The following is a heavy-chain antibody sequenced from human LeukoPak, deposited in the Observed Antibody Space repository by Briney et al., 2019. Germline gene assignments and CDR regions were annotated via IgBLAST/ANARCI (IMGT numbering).Heavy chain of an antibody. CDR2: TYYRPNWIN. Sequence: SQTLSLTCAISGDSVSVKSDVWSWVRQSPSRGREWLGRTYYRPNWINDYATSVKSRIIISPDTSKNQFSLHLNSVTPEDTAVYYCARDADWAYDAFDIWGQGTMVTVSS. CDR1: GDSVSVKSDV. CDR3: ARDADWAYDAFDI. D-gene: IGHD3-9*01. J-gene: IGHJ3*02. V-gene: IGHV6-1*01.